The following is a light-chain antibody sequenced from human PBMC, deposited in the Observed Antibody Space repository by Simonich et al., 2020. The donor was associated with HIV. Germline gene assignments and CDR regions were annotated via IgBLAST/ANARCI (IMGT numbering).Light chain of an antibody. CDR3: NSYAGSNNWV. CDR2: EVR. CDR1: SSDVGGYNY. V-gene: IGLV2-8*01. J-gene: IGLJ3*02. Sequence: QSALTQPRSVPGSPGQSVTISCPRTSSDVGGYNYVSWYQQHPGKAPKLLIYEVRQRPSGGPDRFSGSKSGNTASLTVSGLQAEDEADYYCNSYAGSNNWVFGGGTRLTVL.